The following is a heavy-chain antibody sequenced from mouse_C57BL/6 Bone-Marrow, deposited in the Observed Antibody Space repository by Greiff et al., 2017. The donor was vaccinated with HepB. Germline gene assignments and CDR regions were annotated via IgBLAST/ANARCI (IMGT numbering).Heavy chain of an antibody. J-gene: IGHJ3*01. Sequence: DVMLVESGGGLVKPGGSLKLSCAASGFTFSSYAMSWVRQTPEKRLEWVATISDGGSYTYYPDNVKGRFTISRDNAKNNLYLQMSHLKSEDTAMYYCARDRIYSNYSWFAYWGQGTLVTVSA. V-gene: IGHV5-4*01. CDR1: GFTFSSYA. CDR3: ARDRIYSNYSWFAY. D-gene: IGHD2-5*01. CDR2: ISDGGSYT.